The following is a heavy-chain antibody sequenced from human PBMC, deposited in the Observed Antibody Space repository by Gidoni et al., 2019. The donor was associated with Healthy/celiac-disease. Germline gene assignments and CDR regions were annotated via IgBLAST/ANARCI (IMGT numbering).Heavy chain of an antibody. J-gene: IGHJ6*02. V-gene: IGHV3-21*06. D-gene: IGHD6-19*01. Sequence: EVQLVESGGGLVKPGGSLRVSCAGSGFTFSSYTMNWVRQAPGKGLEWVSSISSRSSYIYYADSVKGRFTISRDNAKNSLYLQMNSLRAEDTAVYYCARDSSGWATYYSYDMDVWGQGTTVTVSS. CDR3: ARDSSGWATYYSYDMDV. CDR1: GFTFSSYT. CDR2: ISSRSSYI.